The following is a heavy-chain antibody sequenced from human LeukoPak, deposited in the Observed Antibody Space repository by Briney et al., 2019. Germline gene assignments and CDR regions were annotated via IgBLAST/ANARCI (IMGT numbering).Heavy chain of an antibody. CDR3: AKSLRYFDWLTDY. J-gene: IGHJ4*02. CDR1: GFTVSSNY. Sequence: GGSLRLSCAASGFTVSSNYMSWVRQAPGKGLEWVSVIYSGGNTYYADSVKGRFTISRDNSKNTLYLQMNSLRAEDTAVYYCAKSLRYFDWLTDYWGQGTLVTVSS. V-gene: IGHV3-53*01. CDR2: IYSGGNT. D-gene: IGHD3-9*01.